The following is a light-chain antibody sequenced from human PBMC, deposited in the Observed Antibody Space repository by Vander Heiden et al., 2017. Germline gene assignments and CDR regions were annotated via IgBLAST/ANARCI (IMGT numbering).Light chain of an antibody. CDR1: QTISNY. CDR2: AVS. J-gene: IGKJ2*01. CDR3: QQSFRSPRT. V-gene: IGKV1-39*01. Sequence: DFHMLQSPSSLSASIGDTAPITCRASQTISNYLNWYQQRPGKAPNLLIYAVSTLQNGVPARFSGSGSGTDFTLTIRSLQPEDVAAYYCQQSFRSPRTFGQGTKLEIK.